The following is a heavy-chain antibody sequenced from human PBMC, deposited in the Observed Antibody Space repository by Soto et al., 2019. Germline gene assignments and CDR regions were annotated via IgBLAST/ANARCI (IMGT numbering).Heavy chain of an antibody. Sequence: SETLSLTCTVSGGSIRGGCRYWICIRQHREKVIKQIEYIYYSESTYYKPSLKSRITISIRSSKTQGSLKLTSVIAADTAAYYCARVGGDGIDYWGQGTLVTVSS. V-gene: IGHV4-31*03. J-gene: IGHJ4*02. D-gene: IGHD3-16*01. CDR2: IYYSEST. CDR1: GGSIRGGCRY. CDR3: ARVGGDGIDY.